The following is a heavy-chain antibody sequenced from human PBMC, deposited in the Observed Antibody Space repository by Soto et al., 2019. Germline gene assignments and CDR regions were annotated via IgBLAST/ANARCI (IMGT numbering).Heavy chain of an antibody. D-gene: IGHD5-12*01. V-gene: IGHV3-30*04. CDR3: AKVPLRPSYFDY. CDR1: GFTFRNYA. CDR2: ISNDGSNK. J-gene: IGHJ4*02. Sequence: QVQLVDSGGGVVQPGRSLRLSCAASGFTFRNYAMHWVRQAPGKGLEWVALISNDGSNKYYVVSVKGRFTISRDNSQNTLYLQMTALRAEDTAVYFCAKVPLRPSYFDYWGQGTLVTVSS.